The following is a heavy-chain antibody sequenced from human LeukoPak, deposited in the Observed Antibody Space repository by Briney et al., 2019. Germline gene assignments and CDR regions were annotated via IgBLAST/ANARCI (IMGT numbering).Heavy chain of an antibody. CDR3: ARGSLLWFGELASWFDP. D-gene: IGHD3-10*01. CDR2: ISYDGSNK. Sequence: GGSLRLSCAASGFTFSSYGMHWVRQAPGKGLEWVAVISYDGSNKYYADSVKGRFTISRDNSKNTLYLQMNSLRAEDTAVYYCARGSLLWFGELASWFDPWGQGTLVTVSS. CDR1: GFTFSSYG. J-gene: IGHJ5*02. V-gene: IGHV3-30*03.